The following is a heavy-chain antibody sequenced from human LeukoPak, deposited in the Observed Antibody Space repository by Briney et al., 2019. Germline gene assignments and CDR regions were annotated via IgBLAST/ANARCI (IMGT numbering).Heavy chain of an antibody. CDR3: ASTSRAVYYFDY. D-gene: IGHD6-19*01. V-gene: IGHV1-69*06. CDR2: IIPIFGTA. Sequence: SVTVSCKASVCTFSSYAISWVRQAPGQGLEWMGRIIPIFGTANYAQKFQGRVTITADKSTSIAYMELSSLRSEDTAVYYCASTSRAVYYFDYWGQGTLVTVSS. CDR1: VCTFSSYA. J-gene: IGHJ4*02.